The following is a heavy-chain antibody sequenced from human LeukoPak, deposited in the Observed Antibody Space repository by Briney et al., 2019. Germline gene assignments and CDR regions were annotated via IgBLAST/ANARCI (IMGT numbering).Heavy chain of an antibody. Sequence: PGGSLRLSCAASGFTFTDYYMDWVRQAPGKGLEWVGRVRNRANSYTTEYAASARGRFTISRDDSKNSLYLHMNSLKTDDTAVYFCARDDRSICKIWDYWGQGILVTVSS. CDR3: ARDDRSICKIWDY. CDR1: GFTFTDYY. D-gene: IGHD2-2*01. V-gene: IGHV3-72*01. J-gene: IGHJ4*02. CDR2: VRNRANSYTT.